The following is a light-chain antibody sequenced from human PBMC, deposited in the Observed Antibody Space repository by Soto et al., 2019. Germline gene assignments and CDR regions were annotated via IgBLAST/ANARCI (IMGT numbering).Light chain of an antibody. CDR2: DTF. J-gene: IGKJ1*01. V-gene: IGKV3-11*01. CDR1: QSVSNY. CDR3: VQRSTWPWT. Sequence: IVLTQSPATLSLSPGARATLSCRAGQSVSNYLAWYQQKPGQAPRLLIYDTFNRATGIPVRFSGSGSGTDFTLTISSLEPEDLAVYFCVQRSTWPWTSGQGTKVEIK.